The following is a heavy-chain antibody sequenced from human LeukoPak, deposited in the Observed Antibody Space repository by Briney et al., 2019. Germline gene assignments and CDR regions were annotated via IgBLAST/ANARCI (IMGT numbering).Heavy chain of an antibody. D-gene: IGHD6-13*01. J-gene: IGHJ6*03. CDR3: AKGTSGIIAGGHDYYMDV. CDR2: ISYDGSNK. V-gene: IGHV3-30*04. Sequence: GGSLRLSCAASGFTFSSYAMHWVRQAPGKGLEWVAVISYDGSNKYYADSVKGRFTISRDNSKNTLYLQMNSLRPEDTAVYFCAKGTSGIIAGGHDYYMDVWGKGTTVTISS. CDR1: GFTFSSYA.